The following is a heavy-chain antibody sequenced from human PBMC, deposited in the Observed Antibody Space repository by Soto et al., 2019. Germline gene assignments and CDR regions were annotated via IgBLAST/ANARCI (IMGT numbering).Heavy chain of an antibody. CDR1: GDNFSTYS. V-gene: IGHV3-48*02. CDR2: ISSSSRTI. Sequence: GGSQSLSCAASGDNFSTYSMNWVRQAPGKGLEWVSYISSSSRTIYYADSVKGRFTISRDNAKNSLYLQMNSLRDEDTAVYFCARGITIFGVDHYYFDYWGQGTLVTVSS. CDR3: ARGITIFGVDHYYFDY. J-gene: IGHJ4*02. D-gene: IGHD3-3*01.